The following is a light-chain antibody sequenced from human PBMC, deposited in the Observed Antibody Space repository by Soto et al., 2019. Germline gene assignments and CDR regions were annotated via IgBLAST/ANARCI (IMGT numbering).Light chain of an antibody. CDR3: QQYGDLPLT. CDR2: GVS. Sequence: EIVMTQSPVTLSVSPGERATLSCRASQSVRSTYLAGYQQKPGQAPRPLIFGVSNRAAGIPARFSGSGSGTEFTLTISSLQSEDFAVYYCQQYGDLPLTFGGGTVVEIK. J-gene: IGKJ4*02. CDR1: QSVRSTY. V-gene: IGKV3-15*01.